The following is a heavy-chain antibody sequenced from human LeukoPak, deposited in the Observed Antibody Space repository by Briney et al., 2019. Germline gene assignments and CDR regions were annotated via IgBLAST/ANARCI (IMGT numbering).Heavy chain of an antibody. CDR1: GGTFTSYY. CDR3: ARDRPYDSSGYYSGYWYFDL. J-gene: IGHJ2*01. D-gene: IGHD3-22*01. V-gene: IGHV1-46*03. Sequence: ASVKVSCKASGGTFTSYYMHWVRQAPGQGLEWMGIINPSGGSTSYAQKFQGRVTMTRDTSTSTVYMELSSLRSEDTAMYYCARDRPYDSSGYYSGYWYFDLWGRGTLVTVSS. CDR2: INPSGGST.